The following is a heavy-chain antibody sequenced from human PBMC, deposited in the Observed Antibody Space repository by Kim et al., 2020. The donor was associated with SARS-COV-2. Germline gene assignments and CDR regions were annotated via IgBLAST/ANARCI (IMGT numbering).Heavy chain of an antibody. V-gene: IGHV4-59*08. Sequence: YNPSLKRRVTISVATSKTQCSLQLRSVTAADTAVYYWARRAYGTTGAFDIWGQGTMVSVSS. CDR3: ARRAYGTTGAFDI. D-gene: IGHD1-1*01. J-gene: IGHJ3*02.